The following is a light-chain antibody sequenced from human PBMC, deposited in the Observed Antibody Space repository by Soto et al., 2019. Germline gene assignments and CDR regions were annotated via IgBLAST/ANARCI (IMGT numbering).Light chain of an antibody. CDR2: AAS. J-gene: IGKJ1*01. Sequence: DIQMTQSPSSLSASVGDTVTITSRAGQSISLFLNWYQQKPGKAPKLLIYAASNLHSGVPSRFSGSGSGTDFTLTISSLQPEDFATYYCHQTDSIPETFGQGTKVEI. CDR3: HQTDSIPET. CDR1: QSISLF. V-gene: IGKV1-39*01.